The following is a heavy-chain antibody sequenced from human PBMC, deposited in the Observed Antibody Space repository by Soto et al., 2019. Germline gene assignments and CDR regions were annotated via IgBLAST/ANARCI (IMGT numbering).Heavy chain of an antibody. J-gene: IGHJ4*02. V-gene: IGHV4-39*01. CDR3: AKTGFWSGYRVVDY. Sequence: QLQLQESGPRLVKPSETLSLTCTVSGGSISSSTSYWGWIRQPPGKGLEWIGSINYRGSTYYNPSLKSRITISVDTSKNQFSLKRSSVTAADTAVYFCAKTGFWSGYRVVDYWGQGTLVTVSS. CDR1: GGSISSSTSY. D-gene: IGHD3-3*01. CDR2: INYRGST.